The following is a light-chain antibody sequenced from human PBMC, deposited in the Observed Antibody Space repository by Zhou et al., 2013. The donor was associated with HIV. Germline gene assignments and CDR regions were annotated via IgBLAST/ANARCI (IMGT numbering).Light chain of an antibody. CDR2: GAS. CDR3: QQYTNWPLT. CDR1: RSVSSN. J-gene: IGKJ4*01. V-gene: IGKV3-15*01. Sequence: EIVMTQSPATLSASPGERVTLSCRASRSVSSNLAWYQQKPGQAPRLLIYGASTRATGVPARFSGSGSGTEFTLTISSLQSEDIALYYCQQYTNWPLTFGGGTKVEIK.